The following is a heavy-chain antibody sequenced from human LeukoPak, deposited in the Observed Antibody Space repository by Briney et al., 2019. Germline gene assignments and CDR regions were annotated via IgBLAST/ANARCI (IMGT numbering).Heavy chain of an antibody. D-gene: IGHD3-10*01. V-gene: IGHV4-59*01. CDR3: ARHGNGLVRLYYYGSGRYSVDG. CDR2: IYYSGST. Sequence: SETLSLTCTVPGGSISSYYWSWIRQPPGKGLEWIGYIYYSGSTNYNPSLQSRVTISAATTKNQFSLKLSSVTAAVTALYYCARHGNGLVRLYYYGSGRYSVDGWGKGTTVTISS. J-gene: IGHJ6*04. CDR1: GGSISSYY.